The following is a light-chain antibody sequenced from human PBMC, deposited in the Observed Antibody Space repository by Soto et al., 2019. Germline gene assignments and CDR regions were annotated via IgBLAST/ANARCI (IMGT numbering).Light chain of an antibody. Sequence: ELALTQSPGTLSLSPGAIATLSCRASQSGSSSYLAWYQQKPGQAPRLLIYGASSRATGVPDRFSGSGSGTDFTLTISRLEPEDLAVYYCQQYGSSAWTFGQGTKVDI. J-gene: IGKJ1*01. CDR3: QQYGSSAWT. V-gene: IGKV3-20*01. CDR1: QSGSSSY. CDR2: GAS.